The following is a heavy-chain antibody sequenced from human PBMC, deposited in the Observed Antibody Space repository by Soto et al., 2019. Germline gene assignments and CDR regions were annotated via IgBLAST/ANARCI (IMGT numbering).Heavy chain of an antibody. Sequence: GGSLRLSCAASGFTFSSYAMHWVRQAPGKGLEYVSAISSNGGSTYYANSVKGRFTISRDNSKNTLYLQMGSLRAEDMAVYYCASGSSSASYYYMDVWGKGTTVTVS. J-gene: IGHJ6*03. D-gene: IGHD6-6*01. CDR3: ASGSSSASYYYMDV. CDR1: GFTFSSYA. V-gene: IGHV3-64*01. CDR2: ISSNGGST.